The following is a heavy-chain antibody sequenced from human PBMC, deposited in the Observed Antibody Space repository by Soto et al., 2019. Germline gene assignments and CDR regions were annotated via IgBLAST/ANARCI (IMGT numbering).Heavy chain of an antibody. D-gene: IGHD3-22*01. J-gene: IGHJ5*02. CDR2: IYYSGST. CDR1: GGSIRSYY. V-gene: IGHV4-59*08. Sequence: SETLSLTCTVSGGSIRSYYWSWIRQPPGKGLEWIGYIYYSGSTNYNPSFKSRVTISVDTSKNQFSLKLSSVTAADTAFYYCARLGGYYQSLDTWGQGTLVTVSS. CDR3: ARLGGYYQSLDT.